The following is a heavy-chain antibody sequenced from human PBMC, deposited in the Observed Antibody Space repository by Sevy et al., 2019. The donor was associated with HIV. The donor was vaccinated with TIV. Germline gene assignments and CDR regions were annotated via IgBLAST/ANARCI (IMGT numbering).Heavy chain of an antibody. CDR3: ARAYGSGSYVSYYGMDV. Sequence: SETLSLTCTVSGGSMSYSNYYWGWIRQPPGKGLKWIGSIYYSGSTYYNPSLKSRVIISVDTSKNQFSLKLSSVTAADTAVYYCARAYGSGSYVSYYGMDVWGQGSTVTVSS. J-gene: IGHJ6*02. CDR2: IYYSGST. CDR1: GGSMSYSNYY. D-gene: IGHD3-10*01. V-gene: IGHV4-39*07.